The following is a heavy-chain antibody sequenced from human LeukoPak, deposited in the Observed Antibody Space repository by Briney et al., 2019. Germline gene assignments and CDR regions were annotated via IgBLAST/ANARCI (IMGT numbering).Heavy chain of an antibody. V-gene: IGHV3-53*01. Sequence: PGGSLRLSCAASGFTVRTNYMSWVRQAPGKGLEWGSVIYSDGSTKYADSVKGRFTISRDNSKNTLYLQMNSLRAEDTAVYYCAVTTYYYDSGSYGLFDYWGQGTLVTVSS. CDR1: GFTVRTNY. CDR2: IYSDGST. CDR3: AVTTYYYDSGSYGLFDY. D-gene: IGHD3-10*01. J-gene: IGHJ4*02.